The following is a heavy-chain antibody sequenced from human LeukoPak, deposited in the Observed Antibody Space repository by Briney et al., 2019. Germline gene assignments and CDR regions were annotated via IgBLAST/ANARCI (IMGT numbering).Heavy chain of an antibody. CDR1: GFTFSDYY. CDR3: AGIGTGDNP. J-gene: IGHJ5*02. D-gene: IGHD4-17*01. CDR2: IKQDGNEK. Sequence: PGGSLRLSCAASGFTFSDYYMSWIRQAPGKGLEYVATIKQDGNEKYYVDSVKGRFTISRDNAKNSQYLQMNSLRVDDTAVYYCAGIGTGDNPWGQGTLVTVSS. V-gene: IGHV3-7*01.